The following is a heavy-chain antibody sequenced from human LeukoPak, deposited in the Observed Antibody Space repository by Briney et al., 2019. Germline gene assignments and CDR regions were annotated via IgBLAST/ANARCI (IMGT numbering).Heavy chain of an antibody. J-gene: IGHJ5*02. V-gene: IGHV1-18*01. CDR3: ARVLKYSSSGFDP. CDR2: ISAYNGNT. Sequence: ASVKVSCKASGGNFSRYVISWVRQAPGQGLEWMGWISAYNGNTNYAQKLQGRVTMTTDTSTSTAYMELRSLRSDDTAVYYCARVLKYSSSGFDPWGQGTLVTVSS. D-gene: IGHD6-6*01. CDR1: GGNFSRYV.